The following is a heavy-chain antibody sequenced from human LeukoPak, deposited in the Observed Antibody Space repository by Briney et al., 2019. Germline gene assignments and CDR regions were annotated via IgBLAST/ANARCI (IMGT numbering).Heavy chain of an antibody. CDR2: ISAFNGNT. V-gene: IGHV1-18*01. CDR1: GYTFSTYG. J-gene: IGHJ4*02. D-gene: IGHD3-9*01. Sequence: ASVKVSCKASGYTFSTYGISWVRQAPGQGLEWMGWISAFNGNTNYAQKVQGRVTMTTDTSTSTAFLELRSLRSDDTAVYYCARGGDILTGYYNGLIDYWGQGTLVTVSS. CDR3: ARGGDILTGYYNGLIDY.